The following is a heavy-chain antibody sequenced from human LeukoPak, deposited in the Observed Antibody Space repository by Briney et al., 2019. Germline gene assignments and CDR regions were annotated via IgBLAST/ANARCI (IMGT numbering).Heavy chain of an antibody. J-gene: IGHJ6*03. D-gene: IGHD4-17*01. CDR3: ARGWYGDYVSYYYYMDV. V-gene: IGHV7-4-1*02. CDR1: GYTFTSYA. CDR2: INTNTGNP. Sequence: EASVKVSCKASGYTFTSYAMNWVRQAPGQGLEWMGWINTNTGNPTYAQGFTGRFVFSLDTSVSTAYLQISSLKAEDTAVYYCARGWYGDYVSYYYYMDVWGKGTTVTVSS.